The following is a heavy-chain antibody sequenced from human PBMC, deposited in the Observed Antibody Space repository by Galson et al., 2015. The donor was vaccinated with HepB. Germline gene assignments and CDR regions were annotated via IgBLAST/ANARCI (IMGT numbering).Heavy chain of an antibody. V-gene: IGHV1-18*04. Sequence: SVKVSCKASGYTFTSYGISWVRQAPGQGLEWMGWISAYNGNTNYAQKLQGRVTMTTDTYTSTADMELRSLRSDDTAGYYCAREDANYDFWSGYYYYYGMDVWGQGTTVTVSS. D-gene: IGHD3-3*01. CDR1: GYTFTSYG. CDR2: ISAYNGNT. CDR3: AREDANYDFWSGYYYYYGMDV. J-gene: IGHJ6*02.